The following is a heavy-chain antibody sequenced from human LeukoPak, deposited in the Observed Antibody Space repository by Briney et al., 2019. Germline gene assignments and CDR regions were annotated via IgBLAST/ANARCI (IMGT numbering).Heavy chain of an antibody. Sequence: SETLSLTCAVYGGSFSGYYWSWIRQPPGKGLEWIGEINHSGSTNYNPSLKSRVTISVDTSKNQFSLKLSSVTAADTAVYYCASMALGYCSGGSCYPGLYYFDYWGQGTLVTVSS. D-gene: IGHD2-15*01. J-gene: IGHJ4*02. V-gene: IGHV4-34*01. CDR3: ASMALGYCSGGSCYPGLYYFDY. CDR2: INHSGST. CDR1: GGSFSGYY.